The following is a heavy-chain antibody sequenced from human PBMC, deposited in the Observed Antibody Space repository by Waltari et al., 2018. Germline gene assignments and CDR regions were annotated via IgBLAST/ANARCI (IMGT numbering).Heavy chain of an antibody. CDR1: GFTVSSNY. V-gene: IGHV3-53*01. CDR3: ARVRYGGDSYYYYGMDV. CDR2: IYSGGST. D-gene: IGHD2-21*02. J-gene: IGHJ6*02. Sequence: EVQLVESGGGLIQPGGSLSLSCAASGFTVSSNYLSWVRQAPGKGLECVSFIYSGGSTYYADSVKGRFTISRDNSKNTLYLQMNSLRGEDTAVYYCARVRYGGDSYYYYGMDVWGQGTTVTVSS.